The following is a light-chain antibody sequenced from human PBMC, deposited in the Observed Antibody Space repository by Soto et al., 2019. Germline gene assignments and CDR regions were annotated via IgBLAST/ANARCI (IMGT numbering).Light chain of an antibody. J-gene: IGKJ4*01. V-gene: IGKV1-5*03. CDR3: QQFNSYPFT. CDR2: KAS. Sequence: DIQMTQSPSTLSASVGDRVTITCRASQSVSSWLAWYQQKPGKAPKPLIYKASSLESGVPSRFSGSGSGTEFTLTISSLQPDDFATYYCQQFNSYPFTFGGGIKVEIK. CDR1: QSVSSW.